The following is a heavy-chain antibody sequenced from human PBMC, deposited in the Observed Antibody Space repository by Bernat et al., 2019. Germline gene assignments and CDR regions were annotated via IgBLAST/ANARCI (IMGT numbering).Heavy chain of an antibody. CDR3: ARPATTVVTESHFDY. D-gene: IGHD4-23*01. V-gene: IGHV1-46*03. Sequence: QVQLVQSGAEVKKPGASVKVSCKASGYTFTSYYMHWVRQAPGQGLEWMGIINPSGGSTSYAQKFQGRVTMTRDTSTSTVYMELSSLRSEDTAVYYCARPATTVVTESHFDYWGQGTLVTVSS. CDR2: INPSGGST. CDR1: GYTFTSYY. J-gene: IGHJ4*02.